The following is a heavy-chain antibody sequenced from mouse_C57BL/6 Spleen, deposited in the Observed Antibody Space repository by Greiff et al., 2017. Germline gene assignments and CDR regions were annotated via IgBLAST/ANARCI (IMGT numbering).Heavy chain of an antibody. CDR2: IHPNSGST. CDR1: GYTFTSYW. V-gene: IGHV1-64*01. D-gene: IGHD1-1*01. J-gene: IGHJ2*01. CDR3: ARWGTTVVDYFDY. Sequence: VQLQQPGAELVKPGASVKLSCKASGYTFTSYWMHWVKQRPGQGLEWIGMIHPNSGSTNYNEKFKSKATLTVDKSSSTAYMQLSSLTSEDSAVYYCARWGTTVVDYFDYWGQGTTLTVSS.